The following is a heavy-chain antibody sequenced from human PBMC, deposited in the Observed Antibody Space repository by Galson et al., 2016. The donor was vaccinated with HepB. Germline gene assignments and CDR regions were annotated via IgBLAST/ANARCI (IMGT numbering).Heavy chain of an antibody. Sequence: PALVKPTQTLTLTCTFSAFSLNIPGVGVGWIRQPPGKALEWLAIIFSDDTKRYNPSLENRLTISKGPAYNQVVLKMTNMDPVDTATYHCVHNRPRGFGEVLPSWFDPWGQGTLVIVSS. J-gene: IGHJ5*02. V-gene: IGHV2-5*02. D-gene: IGHD3-10*01. CDR3: VHNRPRGFGEVLPSWFDP. CDR2: IFSDDTK. CDR1: AFSLNIPGVG.